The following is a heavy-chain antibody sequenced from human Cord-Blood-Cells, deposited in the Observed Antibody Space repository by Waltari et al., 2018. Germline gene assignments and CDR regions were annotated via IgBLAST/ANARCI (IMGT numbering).Heavy chain of an antibody. CDR2: IYWDDDK. CDR3: AHRLTIFGVVTHDAFDI. CDR1: GFSLSTSGVG. Sequence: QITLKESGPTLVKPTQTLTLTCTFSGFSLSTSGVGVGWIRQPPGKALEWLALIYWDDDKRYSPSLKSRLTSTKDTSKNQVVLTMTNMDPVDTATYYCAHRLTIFGVVTHDAFDIWGQGTMVTVSS. D-gene: IGHD3-3*01. J-gene: IGHJ3*02. V-gene: IGHV2-5*02.